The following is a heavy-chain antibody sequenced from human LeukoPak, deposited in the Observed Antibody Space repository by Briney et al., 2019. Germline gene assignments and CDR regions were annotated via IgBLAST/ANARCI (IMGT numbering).Heavy chain of an antibody. CDR2: IWYDGSNK. D-gene: IGHD2-2*01. CDR1: GFTFSSYG. V-gene: IGHV3-33*01. Sequence: GGSLRLSCAASGFTFSSYGMHWVRQAPGKGLEWVAVIWYDGSNKYYADSVRGRFTISRDNSKNTLYLQMNSLRAEDTAVYYCARGGDIVVVPAAMSLDYWGQGTLVTVSS. CDR3: ARGGDIVVVPAAMSLDY. J-gene: IGHJ4*02.